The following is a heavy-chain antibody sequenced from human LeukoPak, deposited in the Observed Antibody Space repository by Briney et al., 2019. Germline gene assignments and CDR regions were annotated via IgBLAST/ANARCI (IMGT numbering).Heavy chain of an antibody. D-gene: IGHD4-17*01. J-gene: IGHJ6*03. Sequence: SETLSLTCTVSGGSISSYYWSWIRQPAGKGLEWIGRIYTSGSTNYNPSLKSRVTMSVDTSKNQFSLKLSSVTAADTAVYYCARVVHYGDWYYYYTDVWGKGTTVTVSS. V-gene: IGHV4-4*07. CDR3: ARVVHYGDWYYYYTDV. CDR2: IYTSGST. CDR1: GGSISSYY.